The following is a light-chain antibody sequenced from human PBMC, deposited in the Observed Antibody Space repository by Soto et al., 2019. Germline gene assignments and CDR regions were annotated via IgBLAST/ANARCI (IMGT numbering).Light chain of an antibody. CDR3: QRYNGAPYT. CDR1: QGISNF. J-gene: IGKJ2*01. V-gene: IGKV1-27*01. Sequence: DIQMTQSPSSLSASVGDRVTITCRASQGISNFLAWYQQNPGKAPKLLIYAAYTLQSGVPSRFSGRGSGTDFTLTISSLQPEDVATYYCQRYNGAPYTFGQGTKLEIK. CDR2: AAY.